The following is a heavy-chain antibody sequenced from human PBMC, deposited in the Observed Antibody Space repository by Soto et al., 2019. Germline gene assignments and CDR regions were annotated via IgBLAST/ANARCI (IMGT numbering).Heavy chain of an antibody. Sequence: LSLTCTVSGGSISSGGYYWSWIRQHPGKGLEWIGYIYYSGSTYYNPSLKSRVTISVDTSKNQFSLKLSSVTAADTAVYYCARVGPRPTGFVDYWGQGTLVTVSS. J-gene: IGHJ4*02. V-gene: IGHV4-31*03. CDR2: IYYSGST. D-gene: IGHD3-10*01. CDR3: ARVGPRPTGFVDY. CDR1: GGSISSGGYY.